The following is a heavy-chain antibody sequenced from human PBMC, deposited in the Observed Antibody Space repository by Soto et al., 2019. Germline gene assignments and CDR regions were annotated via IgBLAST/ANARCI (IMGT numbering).Heavy chain of an antibody. CDR2: TNQHGTII. J-gene: IGHJ4*02. D-gene: IGHD7-27*01. V-gene: IGHV3-74*01. CDR1: GFTFSNYW. CDR3: TGDMGGGGGF. Sequence: EVQLVESGGGLVQPGGSLRLSCEASGFTFSNYWFHWVRQAPGKGLVWVSRTNQHGTIIDYADFAKGRFTISRDNAKNMLDLEENSRRAEDTAVYYLTGDMGGGGGFWGQGTLVTVSS.